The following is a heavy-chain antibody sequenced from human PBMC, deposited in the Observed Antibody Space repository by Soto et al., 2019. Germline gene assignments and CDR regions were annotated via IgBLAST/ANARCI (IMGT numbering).Heavy chain of an antibody. Sequence: VQLQQWGAGLLKPSETLSLTCTVYGGSFSGYYWSWIRQPPGKGLEWIGEINDSGSPYYNPSLKSRVTISVDTSKNQFSLKLRSVTAADTAVYYCARNSYAAYFDGMDVWGQGTTVTVSS. CDR2: INDSGSP. CDR3: ARNSYAAYFDGMDV. CDR1: GGSFSGYY. J-gene: IGHJ6*02. V-gene: IGHV4-34*01. D-gene: IGHD3-16*01.